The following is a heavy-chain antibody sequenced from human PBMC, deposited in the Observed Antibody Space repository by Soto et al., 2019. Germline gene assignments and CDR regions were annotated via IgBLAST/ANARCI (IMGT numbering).Heavy chain of an antibody. V-gene: IGHV4-30-4*01. J-gene: IGHJ4*02. CDR2: IYYSGST. Sequence: SETLSLTCTVSGGSISSYYWSWIRQPPGKGLEWIGYIYYSGSTYYNPSLKSRVTISVDTSKNQFSLKLSSVTAADTAVYYCARVPHYYDSSGYYFGSRYYFDYWGQGTLVTVSS. CDR1: GGSISSYY. D-gene: IGHD3-22*01. CDR3: ARVPHYYDSSGYYFGSRYYFDY.